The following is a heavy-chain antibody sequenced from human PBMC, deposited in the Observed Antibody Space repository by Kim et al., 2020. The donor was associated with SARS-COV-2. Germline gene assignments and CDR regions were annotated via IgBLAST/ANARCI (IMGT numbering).Heavy chain of an antibody. CDR1: GFTFSNYA. J-gene: IGHJ4*02. Sequence: GGSLRLSCAASGFTFSNYAMSWVRQAPGKGLEWVSTLSGSGGSTYYADSVKGRFTISRDNSKDTLYLQMNSLRAEDTAVYYCARRSTDIVVVVARLDYWGQETLVTVSS. CDR3: ARRSTDIVVVVARLDY. CDR2: LSGSGGST. D-gene: IGHD2-15*01. V-gene: IGHV3-23*01.